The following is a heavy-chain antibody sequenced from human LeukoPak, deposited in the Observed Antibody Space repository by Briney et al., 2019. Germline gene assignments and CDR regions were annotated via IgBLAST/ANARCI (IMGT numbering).Heavy chain of an antibody. CDR3: AKSPDTVHFDY. CDR2: ISYDGNNE. D-gene: IGHD4-17*01. CDR1: GFSFSSYG. J-gene: IGHJ4*02. Sequence: GRSLRLSCATSGFSFSSYGMHWVRQAPGKGLEWVAVISYDGNNEYYADSVKGRFTISRDNSKNTLYLQMNSLRAEDTAVYYCAKSPDTVHFDYWGQGTLVTVSS. V-gene: IGHV3-30*18.